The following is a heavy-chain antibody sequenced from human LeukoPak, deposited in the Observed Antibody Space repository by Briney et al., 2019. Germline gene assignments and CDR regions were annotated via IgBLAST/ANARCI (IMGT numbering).Heavy chain of an antibody. D-gene: IGHD6-25*01. CDR3: AREGKGLAALDV. V-gene: IGHV1-69*06. CDR1: GGTFSSYA. J-gene: IGHJ6*04. Sequence: SVKVSCKASGGTFSSYAISWVRQAPGQGLEWMGGIIPIFGTANYAQKFQGRVTITADKSTSTAYMELSSLRSEDTAVYYCAREGKGLAALDVWGKGTTVTVSS. CDR2: IIPIFGTA.